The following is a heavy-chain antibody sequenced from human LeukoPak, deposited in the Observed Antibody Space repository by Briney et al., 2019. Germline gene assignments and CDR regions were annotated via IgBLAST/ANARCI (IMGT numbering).Heavy chain of an antibody. CDR1: GYTFTSYD. CDR3: ARMGYSISREGTAG. J-gene: IGHJ4*02. CDR2: MNPNSGNK. V-gene: IGHV1-8*01. Sequence: ASVQVSCKASGYTFTSYDINWVRQATGQGVEWMGWMNPNSGNKGYAQKFQGRVTMTRNTSIRTAYMELSDLRSEETAVVYCARMGYSISREGTAGWGQRTLVTVSS. D-gene: IGHD6-6*01.